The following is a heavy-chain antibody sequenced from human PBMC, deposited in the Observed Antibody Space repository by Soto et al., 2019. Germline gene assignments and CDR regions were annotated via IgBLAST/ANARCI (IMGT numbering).Heavy chain of an antibody. V-gene: IGHV3-23*01. D-gene: IGHD3-10*01. CDR2: MNGAGTST. CDR3: ARGGADHYNYGLDV. J-gene: IGHJ6*02. CDR1: RFSLGTYA. Sequence: PGGSLRLSCAASRFSLGTYAMTWVRQPPGKGLEWVSSMNGAGTSTSHADSVKGRFTTSRDSSKNTLYLEMNSLRGEDTAIYYCARGGADHYNYGLDVWGQGTTVTVS.